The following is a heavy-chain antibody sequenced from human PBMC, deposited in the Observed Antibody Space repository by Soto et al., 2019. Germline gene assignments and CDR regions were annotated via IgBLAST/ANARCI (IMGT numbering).Heavy chain of an antibody. CDR2: ISYDGSNK. V-gene: IGHV3-30-3*01. CDR3: ARESEDLTSNFDY. J-gene: IGHJ4*02. CDR1: GFTFSSYA. Sequence: LRLSCAASGFTFSSYAMHWVRQAPGKGLEWVAVISYDGSNKYYADSVKGRFTISRDNSKNTLYLQMNSLSAEDTAVYYCARESEDLTSNFDYWGQGTLVTVSS.